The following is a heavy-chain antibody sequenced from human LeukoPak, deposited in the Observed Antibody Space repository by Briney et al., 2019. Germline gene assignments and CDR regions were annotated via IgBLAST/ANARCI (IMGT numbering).Heavy chain of an antibody. CDR2: IIPFLNIT. CDR1: GGTFITYA. J-gene: IGHJ4*02. Sequence: GASVKVSCKASGGTFITYAITWVRQAPGQGLEWMGRIIPFLNITNYAQKFQGRVTITADKSTNTAYMELRSLRSDDTAVYYCARAQLPIRGYCSSTSCRTFDYWGQGTLVTVSS. CDR3: ARAQLPIRGYCSSTSCRTFDY. D-gene: IGHD2-2*01. V-gene: IGHV1-69*04.